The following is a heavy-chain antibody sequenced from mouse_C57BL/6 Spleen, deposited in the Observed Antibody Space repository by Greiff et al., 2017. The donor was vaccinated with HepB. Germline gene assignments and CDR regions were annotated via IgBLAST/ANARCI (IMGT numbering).Heavy chain of an antibody. Sequence: EVHLVESGPVLVKPGASVKMSCKASGYTFTDYYMNWVKQSHGKSLEWIGVINPYNGGTSYNQKFKGKATLTVDKSSSTAYMALNSLTSEDSAVYYCARRRGYDCGYAMDYWGQGTSVTVSS. CDR3: ARRRGYDCGYAMDY. J-gene: IGHJ4*01. CDR2: INPYNGGT. CDR1: GYTFTDYY. D-gene: IGHD2-2*01. V-gene: IGHV1-19*01.